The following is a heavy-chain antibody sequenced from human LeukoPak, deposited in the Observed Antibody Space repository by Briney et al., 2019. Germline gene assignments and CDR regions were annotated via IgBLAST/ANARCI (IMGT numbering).Heavy chain of an antibody. J-gene: IGHJ4*02. CDR3: AKGSLGSWYFFDY. V-gene: IGHV3-23*01. CDR1: GFTFSSYA. Sequence: GGSLRLSCAASGFTFSSYAMGWVRQAPGKGPEWVSTISGSGGNTYYADSVKGRFTISRDNSKNTLWLQMNSLRAEDTALYYCAKGSLGSWYFFDYWGQGTLVTVSS. D-gene: IGHD6-13*01. CDR2: ISGSGGNT.